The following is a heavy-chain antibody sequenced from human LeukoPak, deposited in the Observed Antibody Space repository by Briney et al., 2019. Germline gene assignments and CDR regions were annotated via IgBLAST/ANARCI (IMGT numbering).Heavy chain of an antibody. V-gene: IGHV3-43*02. J-gene: IGHJ4*02. CDR2: ISGDGGST. D-gene: IGHD5-18*01. Sequence: GGSLRLSCAASRFTFDDYAMHWVRQAPGKGLEWVSLISGDGGSTYYADSVKGRFTISRDNSKNSLYLQMNSLRTEDTDLYYCAKDIARGDTAMALDYWGQGTLVTVSS. CDR3: AKDIARGDTAMALDY. CDR1: RFTFDDYA.